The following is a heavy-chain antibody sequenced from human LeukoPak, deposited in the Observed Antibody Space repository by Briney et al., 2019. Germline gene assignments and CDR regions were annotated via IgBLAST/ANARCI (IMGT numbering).Heavy chain of an antibody. D-gene: IGHD3-22*01. CDR2: ISYDGSNK. J-gene: IGHJ5*02. V-gene: IGHV3-30*18. Sequence: GRSLRLSCAASGFTFSSYGMHWVRQAPGKGLEWVAVISYDGSNKYYADSVKGRFTISRDNSKNTLYLQMNSLRAGDTAVYYCAKEYHVRSGYDSCGSWGEGTLVTVSS. CDR3: AKEYHVRSGYDSCGS. CDR1: GFTFSSYG.